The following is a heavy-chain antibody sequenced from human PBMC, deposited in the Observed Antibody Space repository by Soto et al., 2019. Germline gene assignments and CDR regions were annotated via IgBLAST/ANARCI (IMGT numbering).Heavy chain of an antibody. J-gene: IGHJ3*02. D-gene: IGHD4-17*01. CDR3: ARDMNPGMTTVISDAFDI. CDR2: ISSSSSYI. V-gene: IGHV3-21*01. Sequence: EVQLVESGGGLVKPGGSLRLSCAASGFTFSSYSMNWVRQAPGKGLEWVSSISSSSSYIYYADSVKGRFTISRDNAKNSLYLQMNSLRAEDTPAYYCARDMNPGMTTVISDAFDIWGQGTMVTVSS. CDR1: GFTFSSYS.